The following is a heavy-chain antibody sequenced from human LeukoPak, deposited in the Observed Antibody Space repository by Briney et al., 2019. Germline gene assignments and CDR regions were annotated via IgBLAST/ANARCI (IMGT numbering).Heavy chain of an antibody. D-gene: IGHD3-3*01. CDR3: AKDSDFWRY. J-gene: IGHJ4*02. CDR2: ISGSGGST. V-gene: IGHV3-23*01. Sequence: PGGSLRLSCAASGFTFDDYAMHWVRQAPGKGLEWVSAISGSGGSTYYADSVKGRFTISRDNSKNTLYLQMNSLRAEDTAVYYCAKDSDFWRYWGQGTLVTVSS. CDR1: GFTFDDYA.